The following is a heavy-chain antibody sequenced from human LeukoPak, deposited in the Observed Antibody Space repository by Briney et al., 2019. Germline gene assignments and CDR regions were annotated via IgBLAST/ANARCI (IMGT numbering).Heavy chain of an antibody. J-gene: IGHJ5*02. D-gene: IGHD6-13*01. CDR2: FDPEDGET. Sequence: GASVKVSCKVSGYTLTELSMYWVRQAPGKGLEWMGGFDPEDGETIYAQKFQGRVTMTRNTSISTAYMELSSLRSEDTAVYYCARQEVAAAGRWFDPWGQGTLVTVFS. CDR3: ARQEVAAAGRWFDP. V-gene: IGHV1-24*01. CDR1: GYTLTELS.